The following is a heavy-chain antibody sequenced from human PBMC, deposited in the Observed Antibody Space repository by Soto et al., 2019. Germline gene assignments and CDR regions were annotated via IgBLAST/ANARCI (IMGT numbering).Heavy chain of an antibody. CDR3: ARPRYPGRGYYGMDV. CDR2: IYPGDSDT. D-gene: IGHD2-15*01. J-gene: IGHJ6*02. CDR1: GHSFTSYW. V-gene: IGHV5-51*01. Sequence: EVQLVQSGAEVKKPGESLKISCKGSGHSFTSYWIGWVRQMPGKGLECMGIIYPGDSDTRYSPSFQGQVTISADKSIRTAYLQWSSPKASDTAMYYCARPRYPGRGYYGMDVWGQGTTVTVSS.